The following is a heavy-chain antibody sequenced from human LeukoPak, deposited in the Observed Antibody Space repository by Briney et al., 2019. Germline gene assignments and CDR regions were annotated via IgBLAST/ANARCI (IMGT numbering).Heavy chain of an antibody. CDR1: GFTFDEYA. CDR2: ISWNSGTL. V-gene: IGHV3-9*01. Sequence: PGGSLRLSCAASGFTFDEYAMRWVRQVPGKGLEWVSGISWNSGTLGYADSVKGRFTVTRDNAKKSLYLQMNSLRAEDTALYYCVKDVSYGSVDACDIWGQGTMVTVSS. J-gene: IGHJ3*02. D-gene: IGHD3-10*01. CDR3: VKDVSYGSVDACDI.